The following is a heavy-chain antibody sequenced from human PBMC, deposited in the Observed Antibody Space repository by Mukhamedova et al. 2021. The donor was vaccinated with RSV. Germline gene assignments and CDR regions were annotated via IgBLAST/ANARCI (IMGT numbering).Heavy chain of an antibody. CDR2: IKQDGSGK. J-gene: IGHJ4*02. CDR3: AKYIRSXYY. D-gene: IGHD3-10*02. Sequence: VATIKQDGSGKYYADSVKGRFTISRDNAKNSLYLQMDTLRAEDTALYHCAKYIRSXYYLCQGTLVTVSS. V-gene: IGHV3-7*01.